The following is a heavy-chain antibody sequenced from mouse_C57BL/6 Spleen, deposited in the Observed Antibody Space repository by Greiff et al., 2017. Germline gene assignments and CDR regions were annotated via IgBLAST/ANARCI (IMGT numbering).Heavy chain of an antibody. CDR3: VRDFNQIYYDSWFAY. Sequence: DVQLVESGGGLVQPKGSLKLSCAASGFTFNIYAMHWVRQAPGKGLEWVARIRSKSSNSATYYADSVKDRFTISRDDSQSMLYLQMNNLKTEDTAMYYCVRDFNQIYYDSWFAYWGQGTLVTVSA. V-gene: IGHV10-3*01. CDR1: GFTFNIYA. J-gene: IGHJ3*01. D-gene: IGHD2-4*01. CDR2: IRSKSSNSAT.